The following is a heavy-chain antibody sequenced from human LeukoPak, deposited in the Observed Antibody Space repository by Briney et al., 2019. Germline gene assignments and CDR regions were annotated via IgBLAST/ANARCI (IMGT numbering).Heavy chain of an antibody. V-gene: IGHV3-23*01. CDR2: ISGSGGST. D-gene: IGHD3-22*01. Sequence: GGSLRLSCAASGFTFSSYAMSWVRQAPGKGLEWVSAISGSGGSTYYADSVKGRFTISRDNSKNTLYLQMNSLRAEDTAVYYCAKDRNPAALITMIVVVIIPFDYWGQGTLVTVSS. CDR1: GFTFSSYA. J-gene: IGHJ4*02. CDR3: AKDRNPAALITMIVVVIIPFDY.